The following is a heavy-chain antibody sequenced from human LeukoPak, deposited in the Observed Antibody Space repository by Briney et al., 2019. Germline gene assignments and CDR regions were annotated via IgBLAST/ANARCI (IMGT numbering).Heavy chain of an antibody. J-gene: IGHJ3*02. CDR1: GGSISTYY. CDR2: IYYSGST. V-gene: IGHV4-59*08. Sequence: SETLSLTCAVSGGSISTYYWSWIRQPSGKGLEWIGYIYYSGSTNYKPSLKSRVSISVDTAKNQFSLKLSSVTAADTAVYYCARQRGSYGGYDHDAFNIWGQGSMVTVSS. CDR3: ARQRGSYGGYDHDAFNI. D-gene: IGHD5-12*01.